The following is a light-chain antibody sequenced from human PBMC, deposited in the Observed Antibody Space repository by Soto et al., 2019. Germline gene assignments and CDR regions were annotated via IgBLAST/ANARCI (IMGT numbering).Light chain of an antibody. CDR3: SSYTNSSSYV. V-gene: IGLV2-14*01. CDR2: EVS. CDR1: SRYVGGYYY. Sequence: LSQPASVSSSAGQSITIACSVTSRYVGGYYYVSWYQQRPSSAPKLMIYEVSQRRAGVSTRFSDSNAVTTASWTIPVLQAEDGADYYCSSYTNSSSYVFGPGTKVTGL. J-gene: IGLJ1*01.